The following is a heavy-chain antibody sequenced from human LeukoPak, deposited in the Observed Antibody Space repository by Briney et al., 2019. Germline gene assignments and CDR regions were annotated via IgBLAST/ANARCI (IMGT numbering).Heavy chain of an antibody. J-gene: IGHJ4*02. CDR1: GFTFSSYG. D-gene: IGHD2/OR15-2a*01. V-gene: IGHV3-33*01. CDR3: ARERGVGLTLSKLDY. Sequence: GGSLRLSCAASGFTFSSYGMHWVRQAPGKGLEWVAVIWYDGSNKYYADSVKGRFTISRDNSKNTLYLQMNSLRAEDTAVYYCARERGVGLTLSKLDYWGQGTLVTVSS. CDR2: IWYDGSNK.